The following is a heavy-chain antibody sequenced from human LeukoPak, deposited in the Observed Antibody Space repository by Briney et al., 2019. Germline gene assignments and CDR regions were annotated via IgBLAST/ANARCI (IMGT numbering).Heavy chain of an antibody. J-gene: IGHJ5*02. CDR2: ISSSSSTI. D-gene: IGHD1-1*01. CDR1: GFTFSSYS. V-gene: IGHV3-48*04. CDR3: TRVAQSGPTGWFDP. Sequence: PGGSLRLSCAASGFTFSSYSMNWVRQAPGKGLEWVSYISSSSSTIYYADFVEGRFTISRDNPGNVVYLQMDNLRAEDTAVYYCTRVAQSGPTGWFDPWGQGTLVTVSS.